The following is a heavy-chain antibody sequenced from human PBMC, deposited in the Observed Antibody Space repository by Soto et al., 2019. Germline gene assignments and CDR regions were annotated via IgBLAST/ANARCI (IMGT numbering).Heavy chain of an antibody. Sequence: PSETLSLTCAVSGASVSGQYWSWIRQPPGKGLEWVGEIIPTGSTTYNPSLKSRLSFSLDTSKNHFSLNLSSVSVADTAVYYCARGGITMAWNYYYYGMDVWGPGITVTVSS. J-gene: IGHJ6*02. D-gene: IGHD3-10*01. CDR1: GASVSGQY. CDR3: ARGGITMAWNYYYYGMDV. CDR2: IIPTGST. V-gene: IGHV4-34*01.